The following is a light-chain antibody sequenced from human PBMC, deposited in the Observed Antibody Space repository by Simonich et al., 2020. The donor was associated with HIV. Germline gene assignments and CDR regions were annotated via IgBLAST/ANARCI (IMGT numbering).Light chain of an antibody. CDR3: QSYDSSLSAWV. J-gene: IGLJ3*02. V-gene: IGLV1-40*01. CDR2: GNS. Sequence: QSVLTQPPSVSGAPGQRVTFSCTGSSSNIGAGYDVHWYQQLPGTAPKLLIYGNSNQPSGVPDRFSGSKSGTSASLAITGLQAEDEADYYCQSYDSSLSAWVFGGGTKLTVL. CDR1: SSNIGAGYD.